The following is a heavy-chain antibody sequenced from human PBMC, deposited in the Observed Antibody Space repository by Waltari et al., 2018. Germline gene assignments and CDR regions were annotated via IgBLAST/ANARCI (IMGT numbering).Heavy chain of an antibody. J-gene: IGHJ4*02. CDR2: IYDDGTT. CDR3: ARYDSGTFDY. CDR1: GVSVRTSH. D-gene: IGHD3-10*01. V-gene: IGHV3-53*01. Sequence: EVHLVESGGGLIQPGGSLRLSCVVSGVSVRTSHMSWVRQDPGKGLEWVSVIYDDGTTYYAQSVEGRFTISKDRSKNTVFLQMDRLRAEDTALYYCARYDSGTFDYWGQGSLVTVSS.